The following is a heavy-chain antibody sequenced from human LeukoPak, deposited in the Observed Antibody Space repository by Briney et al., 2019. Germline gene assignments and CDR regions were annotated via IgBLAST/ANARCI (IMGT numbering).Heavy chain of an antibody. CDR2: ISYDGSNK. Sequence: GGSLRLSCAASGFTFSSYAMHWVRQAPGKGLEWVAVISYDGSNKYYADSVKGRFTISRDNSKSTLYLQMNSLRAEDTAVYYCAREFDSSSPVYYYYGMDVWGQGTTVTVSS. D-gene: IGHD6-13*01. CDR3: AREFDSSSPVYYYYGMDV. CDR1: GFTFSSYA. J-gene: IGHJ6*02. V-gene: IGHV3-30-3*01.